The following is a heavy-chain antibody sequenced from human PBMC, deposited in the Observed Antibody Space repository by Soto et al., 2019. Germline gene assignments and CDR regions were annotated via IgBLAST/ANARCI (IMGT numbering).Heavy chain of an antibody. CDR2: INHSGST. Sequence: SETLSLTCAVYGGSFSGYYWSWIRQPPGKGLEWIGEINHSGSTNYNPSLKSRVTISVETSKNQFSLKLSSVTAADTAVYYCARAQIAAAGNLNYYYYMDVWGKGTTVTVSS. CDR1: GGSFSGYY. CDR3: ARAQIAAAGNLNYYYYMDV. V-gene: IGHV4-34*01. D-gene: IGHD6-13*01. J-gene: IGHJ6*03.